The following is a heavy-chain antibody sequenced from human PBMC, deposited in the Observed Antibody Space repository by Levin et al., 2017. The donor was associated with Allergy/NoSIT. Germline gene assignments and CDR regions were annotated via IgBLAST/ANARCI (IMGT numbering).Heavy chain of an antibody. CDR2: VRTKTNSYAT. V-gene: IGHV3-73*01. CDR3: ARFSARSDSFDY. Sequence: ETLSLTCAASGFSFSGSTMHWVRQAPGKGLEWVGHVRTKTNSYATVYVESLKGRFTISRDDSTNTVYLQMNGLKTEDTAVYYCARFSARSDSFDYWGQGTLVTVSS. CDR1: GFSFSGST. J-gene: IGHJ4*02.